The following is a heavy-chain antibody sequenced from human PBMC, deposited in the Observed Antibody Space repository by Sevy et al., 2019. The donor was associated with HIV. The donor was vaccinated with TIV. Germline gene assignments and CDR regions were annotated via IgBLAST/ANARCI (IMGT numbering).Heavy chain of an antibody. CDR3: TTDHRRDGIVVVPFEY. D-gene: IGHD2-15*01. CDR1: GFTFSNAW. CDR2: IRSKAGGGTT. J-gene: IGHJ4*02. V-gene: IGHV3-15*01. Sequence: GGSLRLSCAASGFTFSNAWMSWVRQSPGKGLEWVGRIRSKAGGGTTDYATIVKGKFTISRDDSRDILYLQLNSLETEDTTVYYCTTDHRRDGIVVVPFEYWGQGTLVTVSS.